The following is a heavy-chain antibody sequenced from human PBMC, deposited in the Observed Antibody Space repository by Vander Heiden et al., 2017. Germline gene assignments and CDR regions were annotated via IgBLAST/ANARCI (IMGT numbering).Heavy chain of an antibody. J-gene: IGHJ4*02. CDR2: ISWNSGSI. CDR1: GFPFDDYA. V-gene: IGHV3-9*01. CDR3: AKEYYYGSGSYYKSSYFDY. D-gene: IGHD3-10*01. Sequence: EVQLVESGGGLVQPARSLRLSCAASGFPFDDYAMHWVRQAPGKGLEWVSGISWNSGSIGYADSVKGRFTISRDNAKNSLYLQMNSLRAEDTALYYCAKEYYYGSGSYYKSSYFDYWGQGTLVTVSS.